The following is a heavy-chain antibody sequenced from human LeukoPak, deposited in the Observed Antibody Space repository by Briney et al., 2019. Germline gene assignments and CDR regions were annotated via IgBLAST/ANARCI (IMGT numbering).Heavy chain of an antibody. CDR1: GFTFSSYA. D-gene: IGHD4-23*01. J-gene: IGHJ6*02. CDR3: AKFGGNPYYYYGMDV. CDR2: ISGSGGST. V-gene: IGHV3-23*01. Sequence: GGSLRLSCAASGFTFSSYAMSWVRQAPGKGLEWVSAISGSGGSTYYADSVKGRFTISRDNSKNTLYLQMNSLRAEDTAVYYCAKFGGNPYYYYGMDVWGQGTTVTVSS.